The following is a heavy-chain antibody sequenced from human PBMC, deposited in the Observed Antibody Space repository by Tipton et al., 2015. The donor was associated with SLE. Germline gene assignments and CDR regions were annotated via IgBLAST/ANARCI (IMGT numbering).Heavy chain of an antibody. Sequence: TLSLTCTVSGGSISSGGYYWSWIRQSPGKGLAWIGFFYFSGSSQYNPSLKSRVAISADTSNNQFSLELRSVTAADTAVYYCARHLGVIVAFEVWGQGTVLTVSS. D-gene: IGHD3-10*01. CDR1: GGSISSGGYY. J-gene: IGHJ3*01. CDR2: FYFSGSS. CDR3: ARHLGVIVAFEV. V-gene: IGHV4-61*08.